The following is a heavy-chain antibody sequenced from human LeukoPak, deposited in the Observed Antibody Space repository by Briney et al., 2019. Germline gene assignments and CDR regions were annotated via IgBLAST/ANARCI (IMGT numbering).Heavy chain of an antibody. CDR2: IIPILGIA. D-gene: IGHD2-21*02. J-gene: IGHJ4*02. Sequence: RASVKVSCEASGGTFSSYAISWVRQAPGQGLEWMGRIIPILGIANYAQKFQGRVTITADKSTSTAYMELSSLRSEDTAVYYCASSCGGDCYSFDYWGQGTLVTVSS. CDR3: ASSCGGDCYSFDY. CDR1: GGTFSSYA. V-gene: IGHV1-69*04.